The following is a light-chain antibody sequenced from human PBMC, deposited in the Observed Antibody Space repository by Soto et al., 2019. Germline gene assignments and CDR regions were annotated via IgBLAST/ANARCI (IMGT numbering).Light chain of an antibody. Sequence: DIQMTQSPSSLSASVGDRVTITCRASQSISRYLSWYQHKPGTAPKLLIYTASTLYTGVASRFIGSGSGTHFTLTITNLQPEDFATYYCQQTYSLPPVTFGQGTRLEIK. J-gene: IGKJ5*01. V-gene: IGKV1-39*01. CDR3: QQTYSLPPVT. CDR2: TAS. CDR1: QSISRY.